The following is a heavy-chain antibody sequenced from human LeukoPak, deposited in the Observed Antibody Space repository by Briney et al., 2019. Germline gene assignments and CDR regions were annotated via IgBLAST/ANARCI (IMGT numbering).Heavy chain of an antibody. J-gene: IGHJ4*02. CDR1: GFTFSRYG. D-gene: IGHD6-25*01. CDR2: IRSDGSNK. Sequence: GGSLRLSCAASGFTFSRYGMHWVRQAPGKGLEWVTFIRSDGSNKNYADSVKGRFTISRDNSKDTLFLQMNSLRDEDTAVYFCAKDTAANPFEYWGQGTLVTVSS. CDR3: AKDTAANPFEY. V-gene: IGHV3-30*02.